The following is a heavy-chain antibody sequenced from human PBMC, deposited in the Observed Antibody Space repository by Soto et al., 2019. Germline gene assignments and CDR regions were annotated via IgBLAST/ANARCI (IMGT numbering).Heavy chain of an antibody. V-gene: IGHV1-69*08. J-gene: IGHJ5*02. CDR1: GGTFSSYT. Sequence: QVQLVQSGAEVKKPGSSVKVSCKASGGTFSSYTISWVRQAPGQGLEWMGRIIPILGIANYAQKFQGRVTITADKSPSTAYMELSSLRSEDTAVYYCARETDDSSGYYGWRWFDPWGQGTLVTVSS. CDR3: ARETDDSSGYYGWRWFDP. D-gene: IGHD3-22*01. CDR2: IIPILGIA.